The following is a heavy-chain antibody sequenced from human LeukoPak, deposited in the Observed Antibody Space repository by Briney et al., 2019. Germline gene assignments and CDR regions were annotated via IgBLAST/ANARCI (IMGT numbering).Heavy chain of an antibody. CDR3: AKVGGPRDGYNYYFDY. J-gene: IGHJ4*02. CDR2: ISGSGGST. Sequence: GGSLRLSCAASGFTFSSYAMSWVRQAPGKGLEWVSAISGSGGSTYCADSVKGRFTISRDNSKNTLYLQMNSLRAEDTAVYYCAKVGGPRDGYNYYFDYWGQGTLVTVSS. CDR1: GFTFSSYA. D-gene: IGHD5-24*01. V-gene: IGHV3-23*01.